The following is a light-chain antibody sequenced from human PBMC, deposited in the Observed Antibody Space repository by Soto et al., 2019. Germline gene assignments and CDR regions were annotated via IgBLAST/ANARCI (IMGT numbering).Light chain of an antibody. V-gene: IGLV2-14*03. CDR2: DVS. Sequence: QSALTQPASVSGSPGQSVAISCTGTSNDVHGYKYVSWYQQHPGKAPKLLIYDVSYRPSGISNRFSGSKSGNTASLTISGLQADDEADYYGSSYTSSRTQLFGGGTKVTVL. CDR1: SNDVHGYKY. CDR3: SSYTSSRTQL. J-gene: IGLJ2*01.